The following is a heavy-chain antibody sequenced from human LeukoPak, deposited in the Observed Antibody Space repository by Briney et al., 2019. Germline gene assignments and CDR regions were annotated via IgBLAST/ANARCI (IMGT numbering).Heavy chain of an antibody. CDR3: ARSGLPLGSIAARSFDY. Sequence: GASVKVSCKASGGNFSSYAISWVRQAPGQGLEWMGGIIPIFGTANYAQKFQGRVTITADELTSTAYMGLSSLRSEDTAVYYCARSGLPLGSIAARSFDYWGQGTLVTVSS. J-gene: IGHJ4*02. CDR2: IIPIFGTA. V-gene: IGHV1-69*13. D-gene: IGHD6-6*01. CDR1: GGNFSSYA.